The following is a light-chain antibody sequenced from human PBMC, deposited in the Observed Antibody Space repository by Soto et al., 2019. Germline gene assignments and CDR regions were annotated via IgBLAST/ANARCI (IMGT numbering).Light chain of an antibody. CDR2: WAS. Sequence: DIVMTQSPDSLAVSLGERATINCKSSQSVLYSSNNKNYLAWYQQKIGQPPKLLIYWASTRESGVPDRFSGSGSWTDFTLTISSLQAEDVAVYYCQQYYSAPLTFGGGTKVEIK. CDR1: QSVLYSSNNKNY. V-gene: IGKV4-1*01. J-gene: IGKJ4*01. CDR3: QQYYSAPLT.